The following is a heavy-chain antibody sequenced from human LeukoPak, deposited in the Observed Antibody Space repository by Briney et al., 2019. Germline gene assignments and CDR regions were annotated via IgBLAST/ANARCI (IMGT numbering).Heavy chain of an antibody. CDR3: ARASPLNVVGATGGDAFDI. Sequence: SETLSLACTVSGGSISSYYWSWIRQPAGKGLEWIGRIYTSGSTNYNPSLKSRVTMSVDTSKNQFSLKLSSVTAADTAVYYCARASPLNVVGATGGDAFDIWGQGTMVTVSS. V-gene: IGHV4-4*07. J-gene: IGHJ3*02. CDR2: IYTSGST. CDR1: GGSISSYY. D-gene: IGHD1-26*01.